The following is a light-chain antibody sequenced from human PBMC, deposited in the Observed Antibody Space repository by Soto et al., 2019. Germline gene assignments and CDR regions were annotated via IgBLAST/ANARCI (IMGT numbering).Light chain of an antibody. CDR3: QQYTNTNNPWM. V-gene: IGKV1-5*01. CDR2: DAS. Sequence: DIRVTQSPPTLSASVGDRVTITFRASHTITTWMAWYQQKPGKAPKLLVYDASTLQSGVATRFSGSGSGTEFTLIISGLQPEDSATYYCQQYTNTNNPWMFGQGTKVDIK. J-gene: IGKJ1*01. CDR1: HTITTW.